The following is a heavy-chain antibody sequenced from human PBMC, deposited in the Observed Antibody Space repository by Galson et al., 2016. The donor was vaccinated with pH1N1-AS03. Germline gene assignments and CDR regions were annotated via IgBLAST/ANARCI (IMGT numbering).Heavy chain of an antibody. CDR3: ARDNAFTIDV. V-gene: IGHV3-7*03. Sequence: SLRLSCAASGFNFRGYLMAWVRQSPGRGLELVASVTAGGTEVYHEDSVRGRFTVSRDNAGNSLYLQMNSLRVEDTATYYCARDNAFTIDVWGQGTTVTVSS. D-gene: IGHD3-3*01. CDR2: VTAGGTEV. J-gene: IGHJ6*01. CDR1: GFNFRGYL.